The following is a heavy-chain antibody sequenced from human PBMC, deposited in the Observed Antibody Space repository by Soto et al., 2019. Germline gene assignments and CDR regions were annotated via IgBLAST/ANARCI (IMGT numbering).Heavy chain of an antibody. Sequence: QITLKESGPTLVRPTQTLTLTCTFSGFSLTATGVGVGWIRQPPGEALDWLAVIYWDDDRRYSPSLRSRLTITKDTSKNQVVRTMTNMDPVDTATYYCAHIIITYGGVIGDDAFDIWGQGTLVTVSS. CDR1: GFSLTATGVG. J-gene: IGHJ3*02. CDR3: AHIIITYGGVIGDDAFDI. CDR2: IYWDDDR. V-gene: IGHV2-5*02. D-gene: IGHD3-16*02.